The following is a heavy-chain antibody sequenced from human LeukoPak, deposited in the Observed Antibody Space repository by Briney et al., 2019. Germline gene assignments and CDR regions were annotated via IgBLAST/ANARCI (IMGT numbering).Heavy chain of an antibody. Sequence: PSETLSLTCAVYGGSFSGYYWSWIRQPPGKGLEWIGEINHSGSTNYNPSLKSRVTISVDTSKNQFSLKLSSVTAAHTAVYYCARGRIVGATTREGGDYWGQGTLVTVSS. J-gene: IGHJ4*02. CDR1: GGSFSGYY. D-gene: IGHD1-26*01. CDR2: INHSGST. V-gene: IGHV4-34*01. CDR3: ARGRIVGATTREGGDY.